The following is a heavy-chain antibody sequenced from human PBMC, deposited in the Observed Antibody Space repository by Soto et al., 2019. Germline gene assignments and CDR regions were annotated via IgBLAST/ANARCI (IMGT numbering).Heavy chain of an antibody. CDR2: ISAYNGNT. Sequence: ASVKVSCKASGYTFTSYGISWVRQAPGQGLEWMGWISAYNGNTNYAQKLQGRVTMTTDTSTSTAYMELRSLRSDDTAMYYCARGVVVARDYYYGMDVWGQGTTVTVSS. D-gene: IGHD2-21*01. CDR3: ARGVVVARDYYYGMDV. CDR1: GYTFTSYG. J-gene: IGHJ6*02. V-gene: IGHV1-18*04.